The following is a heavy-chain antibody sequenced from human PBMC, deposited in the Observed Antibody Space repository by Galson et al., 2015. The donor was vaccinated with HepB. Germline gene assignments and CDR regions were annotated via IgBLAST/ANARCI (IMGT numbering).Heavy chain of an antibody. D-gene: IGHD4-23*01. CDR2: INPNSGGT. CDR3: ARVISLYGGNLPDY. J-gene: IGHJ4*02. V-gene: IGHV1-2*02. Sequence: SVKVSCKASGYTFTGYYMHWVRQAPGQGLEWMGWINPNSGGTNYAQKFQGRVTMTRDTSISTAYMELSRLRSDDTAVYYCARVISLYGGNLPDYWGQGTLVTVSS. CDR1: GYTFTGYY.